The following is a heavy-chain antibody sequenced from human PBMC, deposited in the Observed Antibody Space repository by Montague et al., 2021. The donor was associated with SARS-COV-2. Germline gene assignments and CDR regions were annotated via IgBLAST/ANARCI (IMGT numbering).Heavy chain of an antibody. V-gene: IGHV4-59*13. CDR1: GGYISSYY. CDR2: RYYSGST. Sequence: SETLSLTCTVSGGYISSYYWSWIRQPPGKGLEWIGYRYYSGSTNYSPSLKSRVTLSVDTSKNQFSLKLSSVTAADTAVYYCARDFDYWGQGTLVTVSS. J-gene: IGHJ4*02. CDR3: ARDFDY.